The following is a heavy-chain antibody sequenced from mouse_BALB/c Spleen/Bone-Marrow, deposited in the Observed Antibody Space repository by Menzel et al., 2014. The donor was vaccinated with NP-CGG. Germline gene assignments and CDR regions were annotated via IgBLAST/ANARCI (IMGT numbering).Heavy chain of an antibody. J-gene: IGHJ4*01. D-gene: IGHD2-4*01. CDR1: GFTFSSYA. CDR2: ISSGGSYT. Sequence: DVKLVESGGGLVKPGGSLKLSCAASGFTFSSYAMSWVRRSPEKRLEWVAEISSGGSYTYYPDTVTGRLTISRDNAKNTLYLEMSSLRSEDTAMYYCAREGLRRRAAMDYWGQGTSVTVSS. CDR3: AREGLRRRAAMDY. V-gene: IGHV5-9-4*01.